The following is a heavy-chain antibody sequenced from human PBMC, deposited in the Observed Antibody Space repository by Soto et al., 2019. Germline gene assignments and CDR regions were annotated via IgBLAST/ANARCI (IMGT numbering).Heavy chain of an antibody. CDR2: ISGSGGST. CDR1: GFTFSSYA. CDR3: AKDDVGSSGWGSLYGMDV. V-gene: IGHV3-23*01. D-gene: IGHD6-19*01. Sequence: GGSLRLSCAASGFTFSSYAMSWVRQAPGKGLEWVSAISGSGGSTYYADSVKGRFTISRDNSKNTLYLQMNSLRAEDTAVYYCAKDDVGSSGWGSLYGMDVWGQGTTVTVSS. J-gene: IGHJ6*02.